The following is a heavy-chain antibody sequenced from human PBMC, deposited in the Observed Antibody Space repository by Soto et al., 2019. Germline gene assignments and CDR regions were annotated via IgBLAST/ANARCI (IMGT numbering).Heavy chain of an antibody. CDR3: ARQGDILSGVLFGWLDL. J-gene: IGHJ5*02. CDR2: IYYSGST. D-gene: IGHD3-9*01. V-gene: IGHV4-59*08. CDR1: GGSLSSYY. Sequence: PPEALSVSCTVSGGSLSSYYWSWIRQPPGKGLEWIGYIYYSGSTNYNPSLKSRVTISVDTSKNQFSLKLSSVTAADTAVYYCARQGDILSGVLFGWLDLWGQRTLDPGSS.